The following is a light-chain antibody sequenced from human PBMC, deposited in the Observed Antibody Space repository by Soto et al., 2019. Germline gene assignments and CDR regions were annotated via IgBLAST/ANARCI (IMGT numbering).Light chain of an antibody. J-gene: IGLJ2*01. CDR3: SSYTSSGTLV. Sequence: ALTQPASVSGSPGQSITISCTGTSSDVGGYNYVSWYQQHPGKAPKLMIYEVSNRPSGVSNRFSGSKSGNTASLTISGLQAEDEADYYCSSYTSSGTLVFGGGTQLTAL. CDR1: SSDVGGYNY. V-gene: IGLV2-14*01. CDR2: EVS.